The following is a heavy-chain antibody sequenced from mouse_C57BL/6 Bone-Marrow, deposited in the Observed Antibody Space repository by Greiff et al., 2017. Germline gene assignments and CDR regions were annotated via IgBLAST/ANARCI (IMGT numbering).Heavy chain of an antibody. CDR3: ARTGTLFAY. J-gene: IGHJ3*01. V-gene: IGHV1-50*01. Sequence: QVQLQQHGAELVKPGASVKLSCKASGYTFTSYWMQWVKQRPGQGLEWIGEIDPSDSYTNYNQKFKGKATLTVDTSSSTAYMQLSSLTSEDSAVYYCARTGTLFAYWCQGTLVTVSA. D-gene: IGHD4-1*01. CDR1: GYTFTSYW. CDR2: IDPSDSYT.